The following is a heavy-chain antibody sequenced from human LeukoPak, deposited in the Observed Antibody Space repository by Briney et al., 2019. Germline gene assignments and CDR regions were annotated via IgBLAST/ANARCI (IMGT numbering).Heavy chain of an antibody. J-gene: IGHJ4*02. Sequence: ASVTVSCKASGYTFTNYDINWVRQATGQGLEWMGWINPNSGGTNYARKFQVRGTMTRDTSISTAYMELSRLRSDDTAVYYCARSAESSSWVEFDYWGQGTLVTVSS. CDR3: ARSAESSSWVEFDY. V-gene: IGHV1-2*02. CDR1: GYTFTNYD. CDR2: INPNSGGT. D-gene: IGHD6-13*01.